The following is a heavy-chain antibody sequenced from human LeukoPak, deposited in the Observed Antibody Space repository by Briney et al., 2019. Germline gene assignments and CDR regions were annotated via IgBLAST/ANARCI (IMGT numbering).Heavy chain of an antibody. J-gene: IGHJ4*02. Sequence: PGGSLRLSCVASGFSFRNYGMHWVRQAPGKGLEWVAFMAYDGSNKYYADSVRGRFTISRDNSKNTLYLLMDSLRTEDTAVYYCAKEGGYYDFWSGYYRGFDYWGQGTLVTVSS. D-gene: IGHD3-3*01. CDR1: GFSFRNYG. V-gene: IGHV3-30*02. CDR2: MAYDGSNK. CDR3: AKEGGYYDFWSGYYRGFDY.